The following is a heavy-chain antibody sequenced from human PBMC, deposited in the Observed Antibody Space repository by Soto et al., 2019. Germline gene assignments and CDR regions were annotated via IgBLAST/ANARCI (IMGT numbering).Heavy chain of an antibody. CDR2: ISYAGNNI. D-gene: IGHD3-3*01. V-gene: IGHV3-30*18. J-gene: IGHJ6*02. CDR3: AEDQSSIFRSGSGMDV. CDR1: GFTFRNFL. Sequence: WVSLRLSCAASGFTFRNFLMHWVRQAPGKGLDWVAVISYAGNNIYYADSVKGRFTISRDNSGNTLYLEMSSLRGEDTAVYYCAEDQSSIFRSGSGMDVWGQGTTVTVSS.